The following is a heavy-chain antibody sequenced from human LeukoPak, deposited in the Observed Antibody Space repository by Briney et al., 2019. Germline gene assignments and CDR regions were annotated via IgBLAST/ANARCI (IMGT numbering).Heavy chain of an antibody. CDR3: ARVQYYEFSNGYCGIYMDV. CDR1: GFTFSDSR. V-gene: IGHV3-21*01. Sequence: GGSLRLSCAASGFTFSDSRMNWVRQAPGKGLEWVSSITSTSGHIFYGGSLKGRFTVSRDNAKNTMFLQMNSLRAEDTAVYYCARVQYYEFSNGYCGIYMDVWGKGTTVTVSS. J-gene: IGHJ6*03. D-gene: IGHD3-3*01. CDR2: ITSTSGHI.